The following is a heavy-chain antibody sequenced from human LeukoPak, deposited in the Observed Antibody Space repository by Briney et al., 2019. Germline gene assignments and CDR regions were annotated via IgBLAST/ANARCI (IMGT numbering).Heavy chain of an antibody. Sequence: GASVKVSCKASGYTFTGYYMHWVRQAPGQGLEWMGWINPNSGGTNYAQKLQGRVTMTTDTSTSTAYMELRSLRSDDTAVYYCARGDGYKKIPDYWGQGTLVTVSS. J-gene: IGHJ4*02. CDR2: INPNSGGT. V-gene: IGHV1-2*02. CDR3: ARGDGYKKIPDY. CDR1: GYTFTGYY. D-gene: IGHD5-24*01.